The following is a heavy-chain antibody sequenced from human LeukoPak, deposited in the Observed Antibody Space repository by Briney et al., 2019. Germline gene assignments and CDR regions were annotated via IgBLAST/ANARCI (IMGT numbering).Heavy chain of an antibody. J-gene: IGHJ6*02. CDR1: GGCISSGDYY. CDR3: ARGEGYYYGMDV. D-gene: IGHD1-26*01. V-gene: IGHV4-30-4*01. Sequence: SQTLSLTCTVSGGCISSGDYYWSWIRQPPGKGLEWIGYIYYSGSTYYNPSLKSRVTISVDTSKNQSSLKLSSVTAADTAVYYCARGEGYYYGMDVWGQGTTVTVSS. CDR2: IYYSGST.